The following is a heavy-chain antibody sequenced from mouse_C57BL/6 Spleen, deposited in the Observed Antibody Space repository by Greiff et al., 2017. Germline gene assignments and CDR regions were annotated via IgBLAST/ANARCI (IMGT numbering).Heavy chain of an antibody. D-gene: IGHD2-12*01. J-gene: IGHJ2*01. CDR3: AVTDYFDY. CDR2: IDPSDSYT. V-gene: IGHV1-69*01. CDR1: GYTFTSYW. Sequence: QVQLKQPGAELVMPGASVKLSCKASGYTFTSYWMHWVKQRPGQGLEWIGEIDPSDSYTNYNQKFKGKSTLTVDKSSSTAYMQLSSLTSEDSAVYYCAVTDYFDYWGQGTTLTVSS.